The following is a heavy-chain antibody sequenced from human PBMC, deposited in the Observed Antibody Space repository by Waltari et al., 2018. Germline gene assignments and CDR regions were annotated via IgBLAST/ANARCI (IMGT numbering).Heavy chain of an antibody. D-gene: IGHD2-2*01. CDR3: TRRDGYCTSTPCPDGFDI. Sequence: QVQLQESGPGLVKPSQILSLTCTVSGASISNGGSYWTWLRQHPGKCLEWLGHVYYSGTTYYNPALKSRIIIPLDTSKNQFPLKLYCVTAADTAVYCCTRRDGYCTSTPCPDGFDIWGQGTTVTVSS. CDR2: VYYSGTT. V-gene: IGHV4-31*03. J-gene: IGHJ6*02. CDR1: GASISNGGSY.